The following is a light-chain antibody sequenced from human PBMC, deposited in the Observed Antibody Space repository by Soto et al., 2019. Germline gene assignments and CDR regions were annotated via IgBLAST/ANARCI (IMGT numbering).Light chain of an antibody. CDR2: GAS. J-gene: IGKJ1*01. CDR1: QSISNNY. V-gene: IGKV3-20*01. CDR3: QQYAASPRT. Sequence: IVLTQSPCTLSSSPGERATLSCRASQSISNNYLAWYQQKPGQAPRLLIYGASSRATGIPDRFSGSGSATDFTLTISRLEPEDFAVYYCQQYAASPRTFGQGTKVDNK.